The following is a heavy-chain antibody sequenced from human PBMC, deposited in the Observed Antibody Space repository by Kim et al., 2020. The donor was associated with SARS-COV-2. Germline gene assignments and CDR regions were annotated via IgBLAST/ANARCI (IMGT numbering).Heavy chain of an antibody. CDR3: ARAHSSGWPFDY. CDR1: GGSISSYY. CDR2: IYYSGST. Sequence: SETLSLTCTVSGGSISSYYWSWIRQPPGKGLEWIGYIYYSGSTNYNPSLKSRVTISVDTSKNQFSLKLSSVTAADTAVYYCARAHSSGWPFDYWGQGTLV. J-gene: IGHJ4*02. D-gene: IGHD6-19*01. V-gene: IGHV4-59*13.